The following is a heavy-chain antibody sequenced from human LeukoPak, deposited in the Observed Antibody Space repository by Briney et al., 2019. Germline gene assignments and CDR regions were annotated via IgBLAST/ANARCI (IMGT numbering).Heavy chain of an antibody. V-gene: IGHV4-34*01. Sequence: PSETLSLTCSVSGGSISNYYWSWIRQPPGKGLEWIGEINHSGSTNYNPSLKSRVTISVDTSKNQFSLELSSVTAADTAVYYCARVKDQLGDAFDIWGQGTMVTVST. J-gene: IGHJ3*02. D-gene: IGHD1-1*01. CDR2: INHSGST. CDR1: GGSISNYY. CDR3: ARVKDQLGDAFDI.